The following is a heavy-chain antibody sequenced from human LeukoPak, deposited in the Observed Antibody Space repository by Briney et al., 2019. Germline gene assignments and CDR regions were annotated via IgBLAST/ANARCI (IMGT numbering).Heavy chain of an antibody. CDR3: ARAVAEEDYYFDY. CDR2: IYYSGST. Sequence: SETLSLTCTVSGGSISSGGYYWSWISQHPGKGLEWIGYIYYSGSTYYNPSLKSRVTISVDTSKNQFSLKLSSVTAADTAVYYCARAVAEEDYYFDYWGQGTLVTVSS. J-gene: IGHJ4*02. D-gene: IGHD6-19*01. V-gene: IGHV4-31*03. CDR1: GGSISSGGYY.